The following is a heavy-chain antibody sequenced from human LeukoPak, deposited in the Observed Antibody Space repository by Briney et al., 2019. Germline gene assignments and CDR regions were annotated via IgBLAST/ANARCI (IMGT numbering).Heavy chain of an antibody. V-gene: IGHV1-8*01. CDR3: ARCTYSADHDY. J-gene: IGHJ4*02. D-gene: IGHD2-21*01. CDR2: MNPNSGNT. Sequence: ASVTVSFTASGYTFTSYDINWVRQATGQGLEWMGWMNPNSGNTGYAQKFQGRVTMTRNTSISTAYMELSSLRSEDTAVYYCARCTYSADHDYWGQGTLVTVSS. CDR1: GYTFTSYD.